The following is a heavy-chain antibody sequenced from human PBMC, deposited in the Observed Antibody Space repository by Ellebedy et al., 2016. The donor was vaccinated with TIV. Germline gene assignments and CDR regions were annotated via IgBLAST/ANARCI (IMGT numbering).Heavy chain of an antibody. CDR1: GITFSNHA. J-gene: IGHJ4*02. Sequence: GESLKISXAASGITFSNHAMSWIRQAPGKGLEWVSYISSSSSYTNYADSVKGRFTISRDNAKNSLYLQMNSLRAEDTAVYYCASFSSGWFYYFDYWGQGTLVTVSS. CDR2: ISSSSSYT. D-gene: IGHD6-19*01. V-gene: IGHV3-11*03. CDR3: ASFSSGWFYYFDY.